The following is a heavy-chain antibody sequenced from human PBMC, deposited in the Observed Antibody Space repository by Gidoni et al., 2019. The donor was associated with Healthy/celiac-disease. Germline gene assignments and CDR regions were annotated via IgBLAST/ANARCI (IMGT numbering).Heavy chain of an antibody. J-gene: IGHJ4*02. D-gene: IGHD5-12*01. V-gene: IGHV4-31*03. CDR1: GGSISSGGYY. CDR2: IYYRGST. Sequence: QVQLQESGPGLVKPSQTLSLTCTVSGGSISSGGYYWSWIRQHPGKGLEWIGYIYYRGSTYYNPSLKSRVTISVDTSKNQFSLKLSSVTAADTAVYYCARGVEMATIAPDYWGQGTLATVSS. CDR3: ARGVEMATIAPDY.